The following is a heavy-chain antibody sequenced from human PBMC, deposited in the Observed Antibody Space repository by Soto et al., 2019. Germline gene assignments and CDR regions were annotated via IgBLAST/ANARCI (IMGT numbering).Heavy chain of an antibody. Sequence: SETLSLACAVYGGSFSGYYWSWIRQPPGKGLEWIGEINHSGSTNYNPSLKSRVTISVDTSKNQFSLKLSSVTAADTAVYYCARVKVTTYSYNYYYMDVWGKGTTVT. CDR3: ARVKVTTYSYNYYYMDV. CDR1: GGSFSGYY. J-gene: IGHJ6*03. D-gene: IGHD4-17*01. V-gene: IGHV4-34*01. CDR2: INHSGST.